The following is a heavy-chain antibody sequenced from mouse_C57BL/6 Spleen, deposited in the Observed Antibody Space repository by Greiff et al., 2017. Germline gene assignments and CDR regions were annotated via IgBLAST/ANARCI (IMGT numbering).Heavy chain of an antibody. CDR1: GYTFTSYW. CDR2: IYPGSGST. Sequence: VQLQQPGAELVKPGASVKMSCKASGYTFTSYWITWVKQRPGQGLEWIGDIYPGSGSTNYNEKFKSKATLTVDTSSSTAYMQLSSLTSEDSAVYYCARSYYGSRLYFDYWGQGTTLTVSS. V-gene: IGHV1-55*01. J-gene: IGHJ2*01. CDR3: ARSYYGSRLYFDY. D-gene: IGHD1-1*01.